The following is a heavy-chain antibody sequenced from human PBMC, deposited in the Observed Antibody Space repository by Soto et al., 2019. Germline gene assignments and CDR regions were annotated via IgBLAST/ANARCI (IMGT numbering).Heavy chain of an antibody. D-gene: IGHD6-13*01. V-gene: IGHV3-7*01. CDR1: GFTFSSHW. CDR3: AKSEGYSFDI. J-gene: IGHJ3*02. CDR2: IRQDGREE. Sequence: EVQLVESGGGLVHPGGSLGLSCAASGFTFSSHWMSWVRQAPGKGLEWVANIRQDGREEQYMDSVKGRFTLSRDNAKNSLYLQIHGLRVEETAVYDCAKSEGYSFDIRGQGTMVTVSS.